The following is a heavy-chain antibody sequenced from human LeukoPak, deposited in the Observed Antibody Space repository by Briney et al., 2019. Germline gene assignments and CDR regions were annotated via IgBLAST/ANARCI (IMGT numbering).Heavy chain of an antibody. CDR3: ARAYSSGWSDAFDI. D-gene: IGHD6-19*01. J-gene: IGHJ3*02. CDR2: ISSNGGST. V-gene: IGHV3-64*01. CDR1: GFTFSSYA. Sequence: GGTLRLSCAASGFTFSSYAMHWVRQAPGEGLEYVSAISSNGGSTYYANSVKGRFTISRDNSKNTLYLQMGSLRAEDMAVYYCARAYSSGWSDAFDIWGQGTMVTVPS.